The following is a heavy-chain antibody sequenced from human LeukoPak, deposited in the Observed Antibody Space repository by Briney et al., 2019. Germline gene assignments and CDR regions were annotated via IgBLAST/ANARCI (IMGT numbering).Heavy chain of an antibody. CDR3: ARVSWFEVGAFDI. D-gene: IGHD3-10*01. V-gene: IGHV4-30-2*01. CDR2: IYHSGST. Sequence: SQTLSLTCAVSGGSISSGGYSWSWTRQPPGKGLEWIGYIYHSGSTYYNPSLKSRVTISVDRSKNQFSLKLSSVTAADTAVYYCARVSWFEVGAFDIWGQGTMVTVSS. CDR1: GGSISSGGYS. J-gene: IGHJ3*02.